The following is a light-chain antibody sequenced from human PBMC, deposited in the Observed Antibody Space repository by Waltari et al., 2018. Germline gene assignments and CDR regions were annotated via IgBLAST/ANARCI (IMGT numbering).Light chain of an antibody. CDR1: QSISNW. CDR3: QQVNSFPAT. J-gene: IGKJ4*01. CDR2: GAS. Sequence: DIQMTQSPSSVSAFVGYRVTITCRASQSISNWLAWYQQKPGKSPKLLIYGASDLHSGVPSRFSGSGAGTDFTLTISSLQAEDFATYYCQQVNSFPATFGGGTTVE. V-gene: IGKV1-12*01.